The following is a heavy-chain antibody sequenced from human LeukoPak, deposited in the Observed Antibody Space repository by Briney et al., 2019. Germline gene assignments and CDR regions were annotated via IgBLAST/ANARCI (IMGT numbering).Heavy chain of an antibody. V-gene: IGHV3-21*01. CDR2: ISSSSSYI. D-gene: IGHD5-18*01. CDR1: GLTFSSYS. CDR3: ARDRQTNVDTAMVHY. Sequence: GGSLRLSCAASGLTFSSYSMNWVRKAPGKGLEWVSSISSSSSYIYYADSVKGRFTISRDNAKNSLYLQMNSLRAEDTAVYYCARDRQTNVDTAMVHYWGQGTLVTVSS. J-gene: IGHJ4*02.